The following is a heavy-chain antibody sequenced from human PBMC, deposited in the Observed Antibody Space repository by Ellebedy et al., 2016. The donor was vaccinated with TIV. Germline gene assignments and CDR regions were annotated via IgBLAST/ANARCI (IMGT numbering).Heavy chain of an antibody. Sequence: GESLKISCAPSGFTFSTYAMSWVRQAPGKGLEWVSYISGSTITTQYADSVKGRFTISRDNAKNSLYLQMNSLRAEDTAVYYCARDMAWGNERINDPFDVWGQGTMVTVSS. D-gene: IGHD7-27*01. V-gene: IGHV3-48*04. J-gene: IGHJ3*01. CDR3: ARDMAWGNERINDPFDV. CDR1: GFTFSTYA. CDR2: ISGSTITT.